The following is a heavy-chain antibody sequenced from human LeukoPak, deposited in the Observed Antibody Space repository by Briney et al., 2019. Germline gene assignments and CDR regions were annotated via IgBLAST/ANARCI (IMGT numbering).Heavy chain of an antibody. CDR2: ISSSSSYI. D-gene: IGHD3-22*01. Sequence: GGSLRPSCAASGFTFSSYSMNWVRQAPGKGLEWVSSISSSSSYIYYADSVKGRFTISRDNAKNSLYLQMNSLRAEDTAVYYCARDLNSSPPMIVPGAPDYWGQGTLVTVSS. V-gene: IGHV3-21*01. J-gene: IGHJ4*02. CDR1: GFTFSSYS. CDR3: ARDLNSSPPMIVPGAPDY.